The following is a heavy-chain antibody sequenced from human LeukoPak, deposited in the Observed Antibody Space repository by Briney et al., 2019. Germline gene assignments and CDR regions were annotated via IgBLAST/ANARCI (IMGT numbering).Heavy chain of an antibody. CDR2: IKQDGSEK. V-gene: IGHV3-7*01. CDR1: GFTFSSYW. CDR3: ARDEYFWSGYYTDY. D-gene: IGHD3-3*01. J-gene: IGHJ4*02. Sequence: QPGGSLRLSCAASGFTFSSYWMWWVRQAPGKGLEWVANIKQDGSEKYYVDSVKGRFTISRDNAKNSLYLQMNSLRAEDTAVYYCARDEYFWSGYYTDYWGQGTLVTVSS.